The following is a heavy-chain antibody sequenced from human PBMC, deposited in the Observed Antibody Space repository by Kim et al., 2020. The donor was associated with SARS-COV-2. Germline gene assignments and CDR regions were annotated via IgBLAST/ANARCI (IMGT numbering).Heavy chain of an antibody. J-gene: IGHJ5*02. CDR3: VRGFMVGVTGPAHNWFDP. CDR2: INNGGST. V-gene: IGHV4-34*01. CDR1: GGSFSGYY. D-gene: IGHD1-26*01. Sequence: SETLSLTCAVYGGSFSGYYWSWIRQPPGKGLEWIGKINNGGSTNYNPSLKSRVTISVDKSKKQISLMLTYVTAADTAVYYCVRGFMVGVTGPAHNWFDP.